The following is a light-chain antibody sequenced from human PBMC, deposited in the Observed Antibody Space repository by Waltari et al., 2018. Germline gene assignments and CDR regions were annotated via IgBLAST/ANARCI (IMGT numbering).Light chain of an antibody. CDR1: SSNIGSKT. J-gene: IGLJ2*01. V-gene: IGLV1-44*01. CDR2: SNK. Sequence: QSVLTQPPSASGTPGQRVTIPCSGSSSNIGSKTVNWDQPLPGTAPKLLIYSNKRRPAGGPNRFSGAKSGSSASLASSGLQCEDEADYYCAAWDDSLNVVVVGGGTKLTVL. CDR3: AAWDDSLNVVV.